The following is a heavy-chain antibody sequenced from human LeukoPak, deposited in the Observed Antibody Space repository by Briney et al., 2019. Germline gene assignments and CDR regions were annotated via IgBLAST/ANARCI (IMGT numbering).Heavy chain of an antibody. V-gene: IGHV1-2*02. CDR1: GYTFSGYY. Sequence: ASVRVSCKASGYTFSGYYMHWVRQAPGQGLEWMGWINPNSGGTNYAQKFQGRVTMTRDTSISTAYMELTRLRSDDTAVYYCARGGRLELLVYFYYYMDVWGKGTTVTISS. D-gene: IGHD1-7*01. CDR2: INPNSGGT. J-gene: IGHJ6*03. CDR3: ARGGRLELLVYFYYYMDV.